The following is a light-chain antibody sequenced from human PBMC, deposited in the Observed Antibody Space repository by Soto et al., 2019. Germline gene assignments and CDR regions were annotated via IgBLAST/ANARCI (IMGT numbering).Light chain of an antibody. CDR3: QQYHDWPS. CDR2: GAS. J-gene: IGKJ4*01. V-gene: IGKV3-15*01. CDR1: RSVTSN. Sequence: EIVMTQLPATLSVSPGETVTLSCRASRSVTSNLAWYQQKPGQAPSLLIYGASTRATGTPVIFSGSGSGTEFTLTIRSLQPEDFAVYYCQQYHDWPSFGGGTKVEIK.